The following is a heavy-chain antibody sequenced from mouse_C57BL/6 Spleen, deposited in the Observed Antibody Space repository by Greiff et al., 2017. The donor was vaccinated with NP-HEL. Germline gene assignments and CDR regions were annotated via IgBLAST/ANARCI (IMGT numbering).Heavy chain of an antibody. CDR1: GYTFTSYW. J-gene: IGHJ3*01. V-gene: IGHV1-50*01. Sequence: QVQLQQPGAELVKPGASVKLSCKASGYTFTSYWMQWVKQRPGQGLEWIGEIDPSDSYTNYNQKFKGKATLTVDTSSSTAYMQLSSLTSEDSAVYYCARTGRGAYWGQGTLVTVSA. CDR3: ARTGRGAY. CDR2: IDPSDSYT.